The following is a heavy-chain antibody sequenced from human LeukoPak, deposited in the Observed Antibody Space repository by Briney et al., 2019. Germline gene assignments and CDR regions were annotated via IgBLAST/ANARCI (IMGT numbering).Heavy chain of an antibody. J-gene: IGHJ4*02. V-gene: IGHV4-59*01. Sequence: SETLSLTCAVSGYSISSAYNWDWIRQPPGKGLEWIGYIYYSGSTNYNPSLKSRVTISVDTSKNQFSLKLSSVTAADTAVYYCARTYSGSPAYDYWGQGTLVTVSS. CDR2: IYYSGST. D-gene: IGHD1-26*01. CDR3: ARTYSGSPAYDY. CDR1: GYSISSAYN.